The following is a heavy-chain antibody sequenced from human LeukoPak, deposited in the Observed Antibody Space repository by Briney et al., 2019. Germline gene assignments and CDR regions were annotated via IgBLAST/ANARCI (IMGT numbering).Heavy chain of an antibody. Sequence: SQTLSLTCTVSGGSIGSGSYYWTWIRQPAGKGLEWIGRIYTSGSTNYNPSLKSRVNISIDTSKNQFSLNLISVTAADTAVYYSARYSDCTTTTCYDIRQNWFDPWGQGTLVTVSS. J-gene: IGHJ5*02. CDR2: IYTSGST. V-gene: IGHV4-61*02. CDR3: ARYSDCTTTTCYDIRQNWFDP. CDR1: GGSIGSGSYY. D-gene: IGHD2-2*01.